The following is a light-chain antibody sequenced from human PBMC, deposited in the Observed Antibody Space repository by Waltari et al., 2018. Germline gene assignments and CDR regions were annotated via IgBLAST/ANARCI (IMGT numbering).Light chain of an antibody. CDR3: HSRDASGVAGS. CDR1: SIRSYY. V-gene: IGLV3-19*01. CDR2: DKN. J-gene: IGLJ2*01. Sequence: SSELTQDPAVSVAMGQTVRITCQGASIRSYYESWYQQRPGQAPILVIYDKNNRPSGVPDRFSGSSSHNTGSLTITGAQAEDEASYYCHSRDASGVAGSFGGGTKLTVL.